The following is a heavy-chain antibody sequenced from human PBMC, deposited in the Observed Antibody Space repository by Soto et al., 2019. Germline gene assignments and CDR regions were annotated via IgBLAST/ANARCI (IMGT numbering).Heavy chain of an antibody. CDR2: TRNKANSYTT. CDR1: GFTFSDYY. CDR3: AREKTTVTKGHFDY. D-gene: IGHD4-17*01. Sequence: EVQLVESGGGLVQPGGSLRLSCAASGFTFSDYYMDWVRQAPGKGLEWVGRTRNKANSYTTEYAASVKGRFTISRDDSKNSLYLQMNSLKTEDTAVYYCAREKTTVTKGHFDYWGQGTLVTVSS. J-gene: IGHJ4*02. V-gene: IGHV3-72*01.